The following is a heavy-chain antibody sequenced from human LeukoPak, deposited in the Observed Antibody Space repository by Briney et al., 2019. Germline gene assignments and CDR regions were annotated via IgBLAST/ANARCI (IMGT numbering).Heavy chain of an antibody. J-gene: IGHJ4*02. CDR3: ARELLGQIDF. D-gene: IGHD3-16*01. CDR1: GGSINTYY. V-gene: IGHV4-59*06. Sequence: SETLSLTCTVSGGSINTYYWSWIRQHPEKGLEWIGYIYYTGSTFYTPSLKSRVTISLDTSKNQFSLRLSSVTAADTATYYCARELLGQIDFWGQGTLVTVSS. CDR2: IYYTGST.